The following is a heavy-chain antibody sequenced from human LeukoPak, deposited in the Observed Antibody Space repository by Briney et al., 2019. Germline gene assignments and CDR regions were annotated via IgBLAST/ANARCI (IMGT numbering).Heavy chain of an antibody. Sequence: PGGSLRLSCAASGFTFDDYAMHWVRQAPGKGLEWVSGISWNSGSIGYADSVKGRFTISRDNAKNSLYLQMNSLRAEDTALYYCAKDRRPTTPIAAAGLDWGQGTLVTVSS. CDR2: ISWNSGSI. J-gene: IGHJ4*02. CDR1: GFTFDDYA. V-gene: IGHV3-9*01. D-gene: IGHD6-13*01. CDR3: AKDRRPTTPIAAAGLD.